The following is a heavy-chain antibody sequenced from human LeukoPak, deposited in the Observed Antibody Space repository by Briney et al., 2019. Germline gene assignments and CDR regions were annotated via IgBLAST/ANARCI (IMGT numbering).Heavy chain of an antibody. V-gene: IGHV3-30*02. D-gene: IGHD3-10*01. CDR2: IRYDGSNK. CDR3: TGNYYGSGSYADFDY. J-gene: IGHJ4*02. Sequence: GGSLRLSCAASGFTFSSYVMHWVRQGPGKGLEWVAFIRYDGSNKYYSDSVKGRFTISRDDSKNTAYLQMDSLKTEDTAVYYCTGNYYGSGSYADFDYWGQGTLVTVSS. CDR1: GFTFSSYV.